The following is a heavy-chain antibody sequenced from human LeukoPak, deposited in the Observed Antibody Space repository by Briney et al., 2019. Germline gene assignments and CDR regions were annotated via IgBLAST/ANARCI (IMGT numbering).Heavy chain of an antibody. J-gene: IGHJ4*02. CDR2: IYYSGST. CDR3: ARGTDDSGGYFDY. CDR1: GGSISSSSYC. V-gene: IGHV4-39*07. Sequence: SETLSLTCTVSGGSISSSSYCWGWIRQPPGKGLEWIGSIYYSGSTNYNPSLKSRVTITLDTSKNQFSLKLSSVTAADTAVYYCARGTDDSGGYFDYWGQGTLVTVSS. D-gene: IGHD3-22*01.